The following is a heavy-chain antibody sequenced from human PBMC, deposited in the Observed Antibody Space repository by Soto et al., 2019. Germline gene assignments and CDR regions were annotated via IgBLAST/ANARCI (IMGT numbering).Heavy chain of an antibody. D-gene: IGHD5-18*01. CDR3: ARDQPGYSYGYGLGY. Sequence: EVQLVESGGGLVKPGGSLRLSCAASGFTFSSYSMNWVRQAPGKGLEGVPSISSSSSYIYYADSVKGRFTISRDKAXXSLYLQMNSLRAEYTAVYYCARDQPGYSYGYGLGYWGQGTLVTVSS. V-gene: IGHV3-21*01. CDR2: ISSSSSYI. CDR1: GFTFSSYS. J-gene: IGHJ4*02.